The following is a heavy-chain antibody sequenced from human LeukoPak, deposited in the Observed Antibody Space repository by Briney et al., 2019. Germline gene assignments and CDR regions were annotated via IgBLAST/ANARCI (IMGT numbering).Heavy chain of an antibody. CDR2: MNPNSGNT. D-gene: IGHD3-22*01. CDR3: ARGLYYYDSSGYAYYFDY. Sequence: ASVKVSCKAFGYTFTSYYMHWVRQATGQGLEWMGWMNPNSGNTGYAQKFQGRVTMTRNTSISTAYMELSSLRSEDTAVYYCARGLYYYDSSGYAYYFDYWGQGTLVTVSS. V-gene: IGHV1-8*02. CDR1: GYTFTSYY. J-gene: IGHJ4*02.